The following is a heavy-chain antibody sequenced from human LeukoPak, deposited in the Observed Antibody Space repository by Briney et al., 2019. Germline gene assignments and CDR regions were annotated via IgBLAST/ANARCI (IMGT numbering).Heavy chain of an antibody. J-gene: IGHJ4*02. CDR2: ISGSGGRT. Sequence: GSLRLSCAASGFTFSAYAMNWVRQAPGKGLEWVSSISGSGGRTYYADSVKGRFTISRDNSKNTLYLQLNGLRAEDTAVYYCAKEGEYYDSSGYSGFDYWGQGTLVTVSS. V-gene: IGHV3-23*01. CDR1: GFTFSAYA. CDR3: AKEGEYYDSSGYSGFDY. D-gene: IGHD3-22*01.